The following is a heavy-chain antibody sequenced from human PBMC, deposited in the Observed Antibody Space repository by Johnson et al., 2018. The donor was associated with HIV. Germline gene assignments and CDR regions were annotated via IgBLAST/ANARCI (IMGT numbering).Heavy chain of an antibody. CDR3: ARDYGDDEVPDAFDI. Sequence: VQLVETGGDLVQPGGSLRLSCATSGFTFSTYWMSWVRQAPGKRLEWVANINQNGSEKSYVDSVKGRFTISRDNAKNSLYLQMNSLRAEDTAVYYCARDYGDDEVPDAFDIWGQGTMVTVSS. J-gene: IGHJ3*02. V-gene: IGHV3-7*01. CDR2: INQNGSEK. CDR1: GFTFSTYW. D-gene: IGHD4-17*01.